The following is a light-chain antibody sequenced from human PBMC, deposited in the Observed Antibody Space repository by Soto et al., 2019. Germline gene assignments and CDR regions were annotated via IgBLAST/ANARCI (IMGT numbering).Light chain of an antibody. J-gene: IGKJ4*01. CDR3: QQYGSSPLT. CDR1: QSVSSSY. Sequence: EVVLTQSPGTLSLSSGERATLSCRASQSVSSSYLAWYRQKPGQAPRLLIYGASSRATGIPDRFSGSGSGTDFTLTISRLEPEDCAVYYCQQYGSSPLTFGGGTKVEIK. CDR2: GAS. V-gene: IGKV3-20*01.